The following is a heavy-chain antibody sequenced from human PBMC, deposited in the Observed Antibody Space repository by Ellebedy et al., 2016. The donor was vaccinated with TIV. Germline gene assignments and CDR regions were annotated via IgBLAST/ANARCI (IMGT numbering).Heavy chain of an antibody. Sequence: GGSLRLXXAASGFTFSSYAMHWVRQAPGKGLEWVAVISYDGSNKYYADSVKGRFTISRDNSKNTLYLQMNSLRAEDTAVYYCAKLGNYGDSWWAVYWGQGTLVTVSS. V-gene: IGHV3-30-3*02. CDR2: ISYDGSNK. CDR3: AKLGNYGDSWWAVY. J-gene: IGHJ4*02. CDR1: GFTFSSYA. D-gene: IGHD4-17*01.